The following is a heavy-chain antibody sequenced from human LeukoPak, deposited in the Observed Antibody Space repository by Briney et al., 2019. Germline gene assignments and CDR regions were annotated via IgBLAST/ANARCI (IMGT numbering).Heavy chain of an antibody. D-gene: IGHD1-14*01. V-gene: IGHV3-9*01. CDR1: GFTFDDYA. J-gene: IGHJ3*02. Sequence: PGGSLRLSCAASGFTFDDYAMHWVRQAPGKGLEWVSGISWNSGSIGYADSVKGRFTISRDNAKNSLYLQMNSLRAEDTALYYCAKDILRNRGDAFAIWGQGAMVTVSS. CDR2: ISWNSGSI. CDR3: AKDILRNRGDAFAI.